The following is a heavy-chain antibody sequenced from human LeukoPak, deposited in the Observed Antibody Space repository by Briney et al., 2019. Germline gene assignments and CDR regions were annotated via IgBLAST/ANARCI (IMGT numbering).Heavy chain of an antibody. CDR1: GFTFSDYY. V-gene: IGHV3-11*05. Sequence: GGSLRLSCAASGFTFSDYYMSWIRQAPGKGLEWVSYISSSSGYTNYADSVKGRFTISRDNAKNSLYLQMNSLRAEDTAVYYCARERYCSGGSCPPRYYYYYGMDVWGQGTTVTVSS. J-gene: IGHJ6*02. CDR2: ISSSSGYT. D-gene: IGHD2-15*01. CDR3: ARERYCSGGSCPPRYYYYYGMDV.